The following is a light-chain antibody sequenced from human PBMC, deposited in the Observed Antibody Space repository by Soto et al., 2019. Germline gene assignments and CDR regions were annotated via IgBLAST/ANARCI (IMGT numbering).Light chain of an antibody. CDR1: SSDVGSYNL. CDR2: KGS. J-gene: IGLJ3*02. Sequence: QSALTQPASVSGSPGQSITISCTGTSSDVGSYNLVSWYQQHPGKAPKLMIYKGSKRPSGVSNRFSGSKSGNTASLTVSGRQAEDEAHYYCCSYARSSTSVFGGGTKLTVL. V-gene: IGLV2-23*01. CDR3: CSYARSSTSV.